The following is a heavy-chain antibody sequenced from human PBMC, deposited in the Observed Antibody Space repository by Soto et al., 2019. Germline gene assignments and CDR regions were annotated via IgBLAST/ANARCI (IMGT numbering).Heavy chain of an antibody. J-gene: IGHJ6*02. CDR2: ITGSSDYT. CDR3: ERESYYGMDV. V-gene: IGHV3-11*05. Sequence: QVQLVESGGGLVRPGGSLRLSCAASGFTFSDYYMTWIRQAPGKGLEWVSYITGSSDYTNYADSVKGRFTISRDNVKNSLYLQMNSLRAEDTAVYYCERESYYGMDVWGQGTTVTVSS. CDR1: GFTFSDYY.